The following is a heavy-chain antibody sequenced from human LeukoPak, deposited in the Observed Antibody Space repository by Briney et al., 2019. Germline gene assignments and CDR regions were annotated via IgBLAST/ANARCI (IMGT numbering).Heavy chain of an antibody. CDR3: ARDSAVWSGSFVYYFDY. CDR2: IIPIFGTA. J-gene: IGHJ4*02. D-gene: IGHD1-26*01. Sequence: GSSVKVSCKASGGTLSSYAISWVRQAPGQGREWMGRIIPIFGTANYAQKFQGRVTITTDESTSTAYMELSSLRSEDTAVYYCARDSAVWSGSFVYYFDYWGQGTLVTVSS. V-gene: IGHV1-69*05. CDR1: GGTLSSYA.